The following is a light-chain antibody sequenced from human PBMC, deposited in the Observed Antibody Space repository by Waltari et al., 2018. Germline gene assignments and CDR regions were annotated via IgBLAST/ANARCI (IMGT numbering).Light chain of an antibody. Sequence: QSALTQPPSVSGSPAQSGTISCPVPSTDVGHSNRVSWYKHSPGTAPNFVIYEVTYRPSGVPDRFSASRSGNTASLTISGLQAEDEADYYCSSYTTSNTFVFGGGTKLTVL. J-gene: IGLJ3*02. V-gene: IGLV2-18*02. CDR3: SSYTTSNTFV. CDR1: STDVGHSNR. CDR2: EVT.